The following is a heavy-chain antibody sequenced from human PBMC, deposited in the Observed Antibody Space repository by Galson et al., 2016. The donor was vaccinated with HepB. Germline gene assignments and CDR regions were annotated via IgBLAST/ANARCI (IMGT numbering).Heavy chain of an antibody. J-gene: IGHJ4*02. CDR3: AREGSYYNIDY. Sequence: SVKVSCKASAYTFTNYSIHWVRQAPGQGLEWMGWIIPGNSNTNYSQTFQGRVTISRDTSANTAYMELSSLRSEDKAVYYCAREGSYYNIDYWGQGTLVTVSS. CDR2: IIPGNSNT. V-gene: IGHV1-3*01. D-gene: IGHD1-26*01. CDR1: AYTFTNYS.